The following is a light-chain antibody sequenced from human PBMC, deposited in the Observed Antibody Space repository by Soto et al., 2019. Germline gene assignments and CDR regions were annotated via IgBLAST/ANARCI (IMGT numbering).Light chain of an antibody. CDR1: QGVSDF. Sequence: EVVLTQSPDTLSLSPGERATLSCRASQGVSDFLAWYQQKPGQAPRLLIYAASKRATGIPARFTGSGSGTDFTLTISSLEPEDFAVYYCHQYNSWPRGTFGPGTKVEIK. V-gene: IGKV3-11*01. CDR3: HQYNSWPRGT. CDR2: AAS. J-gene: IGKJ3*01.